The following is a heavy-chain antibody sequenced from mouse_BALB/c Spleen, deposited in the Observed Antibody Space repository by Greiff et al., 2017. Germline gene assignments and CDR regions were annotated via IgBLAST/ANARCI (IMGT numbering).Heavy chain of an antibody. CDR2: IDPYNGGT. D-gene: IGHD2-4*01. Sequence: EVQLQQSGPELEKPGASVKISCKASGYSFTGYNMNWVKQSNGKSLEWIGNIDPYNGGTSYNQKFKGKATLTVDKSSSTAFMHLNSLTSEDSAVYYCAGNDYPWFAYWGQGTLVTVSA. CDR3: AGNDYPWFAY. V-gene: IGHV1S135*01. CDR1: GYSFTGYN. J-gene: IGHJ3*01.